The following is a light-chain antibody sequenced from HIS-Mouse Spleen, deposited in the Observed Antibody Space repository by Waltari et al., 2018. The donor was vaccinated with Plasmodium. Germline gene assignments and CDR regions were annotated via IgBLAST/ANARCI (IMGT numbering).Light chain of an antibody. CDR2: AAS. J-gene: IGKJ2*01. Sequence: DIQMTQSPSSLSASVGDRVTITCRASQSISSYLNWYQQKPGKAPKLLIYAASSLQSGVPSRFSGSGSGTDFTLTISSLQPEDFATYYCQQSHTFGQGTKPEIK. CDR1: QSISSY. CDR3: QQSHT. V-gene: IGKV1-39*01.